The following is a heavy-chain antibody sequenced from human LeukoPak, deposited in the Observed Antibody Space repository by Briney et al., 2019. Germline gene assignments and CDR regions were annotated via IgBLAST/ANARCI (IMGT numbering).Heavy chain of an antibody. D-gene: IGHD3-22*01. CDR1: GYTFTGYY. J-gene: IGHJ4*01. Sequence: GASVKVSCKASGYTFTGYYMHWVRQAPGQGLEWMGRIIPILGIANYAQKFQGRVTITADKSTSTAYMELSSLRSEDTAVYYCARDALYYYDSSGYYYDSTYWGQGTLVTVSS. CDR3: ARDALYYYDSSGYYYDSTY. CDR2: IIPILGIA. V-gene: IGHV1-69*04.